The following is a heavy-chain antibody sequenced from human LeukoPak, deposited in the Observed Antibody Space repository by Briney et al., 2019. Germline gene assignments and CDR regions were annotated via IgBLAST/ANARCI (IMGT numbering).Heavy chain of an antibody. V-gene: IGHV4-4*02. CDR2: SNNSGSR. CDR1: GFSISSSNW. Sequence: SGTLSLTCAVSGFSISSSNWWRGGRQPPGEGRGGRGESNNSGSRNYNPSVKRRVTISVDKSKNQSSPNLGSVTAADTAVYYFARISVGTFDYWGQGTLVTVSS. J-gene: IGHJ4*02. CDR3: ARISVGTFDY. D-gene: IGHD1-26*01.